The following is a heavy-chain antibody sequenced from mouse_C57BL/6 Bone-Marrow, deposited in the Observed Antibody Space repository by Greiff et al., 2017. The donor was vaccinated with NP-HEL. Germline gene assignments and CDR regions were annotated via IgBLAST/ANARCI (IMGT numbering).Heavy chain of an antibody. Sequence: VQLQQPGAELVRPGTSVKLSCKASGYTFTSYWMHWVKQRPGQGLEWIGVIDPSDSYTNYNQKFKGKATLTVDTSSSTAYMQLSSLTSEDSAVYYCEREFDYYAWYFDVWGTGTTVTVSS. V-gene: IGHV1-59*01. D-gene: IGHD1-1*01. CDR2: IDPSDSYT. CDR3: EREFDYYAWYFDV. J-gene: IGHJ1*03. CDR1: GYTFTSYW.